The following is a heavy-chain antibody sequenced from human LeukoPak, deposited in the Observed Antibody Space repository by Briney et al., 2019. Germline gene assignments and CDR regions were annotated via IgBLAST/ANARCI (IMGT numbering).Heavy chain of an antibody. V-gene: IGHV3-21*01. CDR3: SRGVGYCSGGSCSNFDY. Sequence: GGSLRLSCAASGFTFSSYSMNWVRQAPGKGLEWVSSISSSSSYIYYADSVKGRFTIPRDNAKNSLYLQMSSLRAEDTAVYYCSRGVGYCSGGSCSNFDYWGQGTLVTVSS. CDR1: GFTFSSYS. CDR2: ISSSSSYI. J-gene: IGHJ4*02. D-gene: IGHD2-15*01.